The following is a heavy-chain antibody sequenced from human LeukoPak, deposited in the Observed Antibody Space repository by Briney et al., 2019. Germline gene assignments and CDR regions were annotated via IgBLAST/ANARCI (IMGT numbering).Heavy chain of an antibody. V-gene: IGHV3-23*01. J-gene: IGHJ4*02. CDR2: ISGSGGST. CDR3: ASNSPLGDYAEWFDYFDY. CDR1: GFTFRSHD. Sequence: GGSLRLSCAASGFTFRSHDMSWVRQAPGKGLEWVSAISGSGGSTCYADSVKGRFTISRDNSKNTLYLQMNSLRAEDTAVYYCASNSPLGDYAEWFDYFDYWGQGTLVTVSS. D-gene: IGHD3-3*01.